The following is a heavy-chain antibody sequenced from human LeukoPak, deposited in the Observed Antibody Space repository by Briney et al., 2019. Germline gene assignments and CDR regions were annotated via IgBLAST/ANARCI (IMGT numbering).Heavy chain of an antibody. Sequence: GGSLRLSCAASGFTFSSYAMSWVRQAPGKGLEWVSGISGSGGSTYYADSVEGRFTIFRDNSKNTLYLQMNSLRAEDTAVYHCANGWSPDYWGRGTLVTVSS. CDR3: ANGWSPDY. CDR2: ISGSGGST. J-gene: IGHJ4*02. D-gene: IGHD2-15*01. V-gene: IGHV3-23*01. CDR1: GFTFSSYA.